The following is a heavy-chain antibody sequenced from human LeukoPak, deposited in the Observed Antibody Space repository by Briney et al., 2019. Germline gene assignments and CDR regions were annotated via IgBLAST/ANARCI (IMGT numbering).Heavy chain of an antibody. J-gene: IGHJ4*02. V-gene: IGHV3-7*04. CDR3: ARAVGATHFDY. Sequence: GGSLRLSCAASGFTFSSYWMSWVRQAPGKGLEWVANIKQDGSEKFYVDSVKGRFTISRDNDKNSLCQQMNSLRAEDTAVYYCARAVGATHFDYWGQGILVTVSS. D-gene: IGHD1-26*01. CDR2: IKQDGSEK. CDR1: GFTFSSYW.